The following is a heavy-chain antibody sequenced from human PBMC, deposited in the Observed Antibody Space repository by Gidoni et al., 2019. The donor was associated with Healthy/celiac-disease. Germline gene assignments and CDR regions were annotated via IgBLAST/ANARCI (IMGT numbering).Heavy chain of an antibody. Sequence: DVQLVQSGAEVKKPGASMRIACTGSGNSFNSYWISRVRQMPGEGLEGMGSIETSDSYTNYSPSFQGHVTISADKSISTAYLQGSSLKASDTAMYYCARARGDYYDSSCYNYWGQGTLVTVSS. J-gene: IGHJ4*02. D-gene: IGHD3-22*01. CDR3: ARARGDYYDSSCYNY. CDR1: GNSFNSYW. V-gene: IGHV5-10-1*01. CDR2: IETSDSYT.